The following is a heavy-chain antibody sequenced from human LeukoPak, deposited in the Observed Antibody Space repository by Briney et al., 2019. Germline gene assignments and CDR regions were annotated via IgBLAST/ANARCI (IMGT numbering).Heavy chain of an antibody. CDR2: IIPIFGIA. CDR1: GGTLSVYA. V-gene: IGHV1-69*04. J-gene: IGHJ6*02. CDR3: ARGRYCSSTSCYRDYYYGMDV. D-gene: IGHD2-2*02. Sequence: SVKVSCKASGGTLSVYAISWVRQAPAQGLEWMGRIIPIFGIANYAQKFQGRVTITADKSTSTAYMELSSLRSEDTAVYYCARGRYCSSTSCYRDYYYGMDVWGQGTTVTVSS.